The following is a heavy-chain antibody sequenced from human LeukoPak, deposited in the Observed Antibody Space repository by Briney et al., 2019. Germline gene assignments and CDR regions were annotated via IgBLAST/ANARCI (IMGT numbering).Heavy chain of an antibody. Sequence: ASVKVSCKASGGTFSSYATSWVRQAPGRGLEWMGGIIPIFGTANYAQKFQGRVTITADESTSTAYMELSSLRSEDTAVYYCARDSSDRLYYYYYMDVWGKGTTVTVSS. V-gene: IGHV1-69*13. CDR3: ARDSSDRLYYYYYMDV. J-gene: IGHJ6*03. CDR2: IIPIFGTA. CDR1: GGTFSSYA.